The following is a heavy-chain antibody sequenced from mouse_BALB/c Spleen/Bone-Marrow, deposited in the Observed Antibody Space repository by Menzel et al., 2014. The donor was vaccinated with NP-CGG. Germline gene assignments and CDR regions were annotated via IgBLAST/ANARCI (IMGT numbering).Heavy chain of an antibody. CDR2: IDPANGDT. D-gene: IGHD2-14*01. Sequence: EVHLQQSGAELVKPGASVKLSCTASGFNIKDTYMHWVKQRPEQGLEWIGRIDPANGDTKYDPKFQGKATITADTSSNTAYLQLSSLTSEDTAVYYCASYRYAWYFDVWGAGTTVTVSS. V-gene: IGHV14-3*02. CDR1: GFNIKDTY. CDR3: ASYRYAWYFDV. J-gene: IGHJ1*01.